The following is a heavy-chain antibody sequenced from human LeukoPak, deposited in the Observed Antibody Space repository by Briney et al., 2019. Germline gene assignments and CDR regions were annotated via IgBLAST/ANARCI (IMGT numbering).Heavy chain of an antibody. D-gene: IGHD2-2*01. Sequence: SETLSLTCTVSGGSISSYYWSWIRQPPGKGLEWIGYIYYSGSTNYNPSLKSRVTISVDTSKNQFSLKLSSVTAADTAVYYCARDVGNEAPAALVFWGQGTLVTVSS. CDR2: IYYSGST. V-gene: IGHV4-59*01. J-gene: IGHJ4*02. CDR1: GGSISSYY. CDR3: ARDVGNEAPAALVF.